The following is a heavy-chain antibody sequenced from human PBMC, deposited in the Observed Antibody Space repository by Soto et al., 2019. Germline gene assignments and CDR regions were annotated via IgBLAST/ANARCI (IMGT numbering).Heavy chain of an antibody. Sequence: QVQLVESGGGVVQPGRSLRLSCAASGFTFSSYGMHWVRQAPGKGLEWVAVISYDGSNKYYADSVKGRFTISRDNSKNTLYLQMNSLRAEDTAVYYCAKEGIAAAGSDAFDIWGQGTMVTVSS. D-gene: IGHD6-13*01. V-gene: IGHV3-30*18. J-gene: IGHJ3*02. CDR3: AKEGIAAAGSDAFDI. CDR1: GFTFSSYG. CDR2: ISYDGSNK.